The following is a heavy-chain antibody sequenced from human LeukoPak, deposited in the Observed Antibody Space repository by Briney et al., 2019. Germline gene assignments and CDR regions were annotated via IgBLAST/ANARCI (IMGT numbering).Heavy chain of an antibody. CDR2: TRNDGSNK. D-gene: IGHD1-26*01. CDR1: GFIFSSHG. V-gene: IGHV3-30*02. J-gene: IGHJ3*02. CDR3: AKDFGGNYSGAFDI. Sequence: PGGSLRLSCAASGFIFSSHGMHWVRQAPGKGLEWVAFTRNDGSNKYYADSVKGRFTISRDKSKNTLYLQMNSLRAEDTAVYYCAKDFGGNYSGAFDIWGQGTMVTVSS.